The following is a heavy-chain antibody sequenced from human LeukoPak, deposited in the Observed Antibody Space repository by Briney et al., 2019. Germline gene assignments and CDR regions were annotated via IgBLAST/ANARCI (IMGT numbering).Heavy chain of an antibody. CDR1: GFTFSSYG. CDR2: TSFDGSYK. Sequence: GGSLRLSCAATGFTFSSYGMHWVRQAPGKGLEWVAMTSFDGSYKNYADSVKGRFTISRDNSKNRLYLQMNSLRAEDTAVYYCAKEFSGYLASFEYWGQGTLVTVSS. D-gene: IGHD3-22*01. V-gene: IGHV3-30*18. CDR3: AKEFSGYLASFEY. J-gene: IGHJ4*02.